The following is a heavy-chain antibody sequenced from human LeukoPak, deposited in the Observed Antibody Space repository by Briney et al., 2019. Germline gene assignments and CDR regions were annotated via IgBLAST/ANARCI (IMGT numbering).Heavy chain of an antibody. J-gene: IGHJ4*02. CDR3: ASGMRTRNHLFDY. CDR2: IIPIFGIA. V-gene: IGHV1-69*04. CDR1: GGTFSSSA. Sequence: GASVKVSCKASGGTFSSSAISWVRQAPGQGLEWMGRIIPIFGIANYAQKFQGRVTITADKSTSTAYMELSSLRSEDTAVYYCASGMRTRNHLFDYWGQGTLVTVSS. D-gene: IGHD1-14*01.